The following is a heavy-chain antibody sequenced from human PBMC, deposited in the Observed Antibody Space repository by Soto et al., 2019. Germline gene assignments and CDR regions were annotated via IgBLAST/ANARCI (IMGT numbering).Heavy chain of an antibody. D-gene: IGHD2-2*01. Sequence: QLQLQESGPGLVKPSETLSLTCAVSGGSITSSSYSWGWVRQPPGKGLEWIATFYYTEYTTHYNPSLKSQANQSIDKHKDKFSLILTSVTAPDTAVYYCARLGGHCSSSGCFGFYVMDVWGQGTTVTVSS. CDR3: ARLGGHCSSSGCFGFYVMDV. CDR1: GGSITSSSYS. J-gene: IGHJ6*02. V-gene: IGHV4-39*01. CDR2: FYYTEYTT.